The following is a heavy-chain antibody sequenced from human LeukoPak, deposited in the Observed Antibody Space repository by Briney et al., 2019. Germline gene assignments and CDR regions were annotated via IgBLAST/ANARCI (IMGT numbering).Heavy chain of an antibody. J-gene: IGHJ6*03. CDR1: GGSISSHY. D-gene: IGHD2-2*01. Sequence: SETLSLTCTVSGGSISSHYWTWIRQPAGTGLEYIGRIYPSGSTNYNHSLKGRVTMAIDTSKTQFSLRLSSVTAADTAVYYCARAYCSNTFCYEGFNNYYYYMDVWGKGTTVTVSS. CDR3: ARAYCSNTFCYEGFNNYYYYMDV. V-gene: IGHV4-4*07. CDR2: IYPSGST.